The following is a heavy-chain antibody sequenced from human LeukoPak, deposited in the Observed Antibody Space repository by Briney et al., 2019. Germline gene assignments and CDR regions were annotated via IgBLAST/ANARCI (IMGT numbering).Heavy chain of an antibody. Sequence: GSLRLSCTASGFTFGDYAMSWFRQAPGKGLEWVGFIRSKAYGGTTEYAASVKGRFTISRDDSKSIAYLQMNSLKTEDTAVYYCTRVRDSSGYYGYYYGMDVWGQGTTVTVSS. J-gene: IGHJ6*02. CDR2: IRSKAYGGTT. V-gene: IGHV3-49*03. CDR1: GFTFGDYA. D-gene: IGHD3-22*01. CDR3: TRVRDSSGYYGYYYGMDV.